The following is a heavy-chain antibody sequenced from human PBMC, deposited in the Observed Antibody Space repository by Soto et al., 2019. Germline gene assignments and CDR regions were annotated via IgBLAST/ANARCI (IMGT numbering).Heavy chain of an antibody. CDR3: ARVPVAGSYYYYGMDV. CDR2: INAGNGNT. Sequence: ASVKVSCKASGYTFTSYAMHWVRQAPGQRLEWMGWINAGNGNTKYSQKFQGRVTITRDTSASTAYMELSSLRSEDTAVYYCARVPVAGSYYYYGMDVWGQGTTLTFSS. CDR1: GYTFTSYA. J-gene: IGHJ6*02. D-gene: IGHD6-19*01. V-gene: IGHV1-3*01.